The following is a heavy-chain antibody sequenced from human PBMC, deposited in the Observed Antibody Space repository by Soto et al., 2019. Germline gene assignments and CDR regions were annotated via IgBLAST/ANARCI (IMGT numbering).Heavy chain of an antibody. CDR3: ARSYCSSTSCYEQIDY. Sequence: SETLSLTCSVSGGSISTNTYYWGWIRQPPGKGLEWIGSIYYSGSTFYNPSLESRVTTSVDTSKNQFSLKLSSVTAADTAVYYCARSYCSSTSCYEQIDYWGQGTLVTVSS. CDR2: IYYSGST. V-gene: IGHV4-39*01. J-gene: IGHJ4*02. CDR1: GGSISTNTYY. D-gene: IGHD2-2*01.